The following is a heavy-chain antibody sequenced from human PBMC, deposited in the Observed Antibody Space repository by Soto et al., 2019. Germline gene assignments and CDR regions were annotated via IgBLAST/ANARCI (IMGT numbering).Heavy chain of an antibody. CDR3: ARNRDGYNYPLDY. D-gene: IGHD5-12*01. CDR2: IKQDGSEK. CDR1: GFTFSSYW. V-gene: IGHV3-7*03. J-gene: IGHJ4*02. Sequence: GGSLRLSCAASGFTFSSYWMSWVRQAPGKGLEWLAHIKQDGSEKYYVGSVKGRFSISRDNAKNSLYLQMNSLRAEDTAVYYCARNRDGYNYPLDYWGQGARVTVSS.